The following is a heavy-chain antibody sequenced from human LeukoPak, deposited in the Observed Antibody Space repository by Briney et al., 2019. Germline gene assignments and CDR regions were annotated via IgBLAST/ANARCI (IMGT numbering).Heavy chain of an antibody. J-gene: IGHJ4*02. V-gene: IGHV3-48*03. Sequence: GGSLRLSCAASGFTFSNYEMNWVRQAPGKGLEWVSYISSSGSTIFYADSVKGRFTISRDNAKDSLYLQMNRLRAEDTAVYYCARVIAPRAVPGSDYWGQGTLVTVSS. CDR3: ARVIAPRAVPGSDY. CDR2: ISSSGSTI. D-gene: IGHD6-19*01. CDR1: GFTFSNYE.